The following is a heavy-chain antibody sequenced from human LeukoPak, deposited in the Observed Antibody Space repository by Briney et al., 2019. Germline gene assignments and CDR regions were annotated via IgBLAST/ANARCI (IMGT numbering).Heavy chain of an antibody. CDR1: GFTFSSYA. D-gene: IGHD3-9*01. J-gene: IGHJ3*02. CDR3: ARDRYFDWTADAFDI. V-gene: IGHV3-23*01. CDR2: ISGSGGST. Sequence: GGSLRLSCAASGFTFSSYAMSWVRQAPGKGLEWVSAISGSGGSTYYADSVKGRFTISRDNSKNTLYLQMNSLRAEDTAVYYCARDRYFDWTADAFDIWGQGTMVTVSS.